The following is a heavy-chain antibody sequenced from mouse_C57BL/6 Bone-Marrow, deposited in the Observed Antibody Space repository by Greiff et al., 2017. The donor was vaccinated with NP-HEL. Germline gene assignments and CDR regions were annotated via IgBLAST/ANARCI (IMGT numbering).Heavy chain of an antibody. V-gene: IGHV1-47*01. J-gene: IGHJ2*01. D-gene: IGHD2-3*01. CDR2: FHPYNDDT. Sequence: LVESGAELVKPGASVKMSCKASGYTFTTYPIEWMKQNHGKSLEWIGNFHPYNDDTKYNEKFKGKATLTVEKSSSTVYLELSRLTSDDSAVYYCARKRAYDGYFDYWGQGTTLTVSS. CDR1: GYTFTTYP. CDR3: ARKRAYDGYFDY.